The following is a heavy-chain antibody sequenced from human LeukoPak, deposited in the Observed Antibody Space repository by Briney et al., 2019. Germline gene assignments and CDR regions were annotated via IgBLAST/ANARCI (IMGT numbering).Heavy chain of an antibody. CDR2: ISFDGSNE. D-gene: IGHD6-13*01. V-gene: IGHV3-30*18. CDR1: GFTFRSYG. CDR3: AKGDSSSWLFDY. Sequence: GGSLRLSCAASGFTFRSYGMHWVRQAPGKGLEWVALISFDGSNENYADSVKGRFTISGDNSKNTLYLQMNSLRAEDTAVYYCAKGDSSSWLFDYWGQGTLVTVSS. J-gene: IGHJ4*02.